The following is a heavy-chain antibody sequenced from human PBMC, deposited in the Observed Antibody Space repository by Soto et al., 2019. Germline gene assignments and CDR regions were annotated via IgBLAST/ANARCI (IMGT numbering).Heavy chain of an antibody. CDR1: GGSISSSSYY. CDR3: ARHRDGLVDY. J-gene: IGHJ4*02. V-gene: IGHV4-39*01. Sequence: SETLSLTCTVSGGSISSSSYYWGWIRQPPGKGLEWIGSIYYSGSTYYNPSLKSRVTISVDTSKNQFSLKLSSVTAADTAVYYCARHRDGLVDYWGQGTLVTVSS. CDR2: IYYSGST. D-gene: IGHD3-10*01.